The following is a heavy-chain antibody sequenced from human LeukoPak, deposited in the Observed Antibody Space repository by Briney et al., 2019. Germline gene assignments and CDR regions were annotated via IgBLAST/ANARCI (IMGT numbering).Heavy chain of an antibody. CDR2: IYYSGST. V-gene: IGHV4-30-4*01. CDR1: GGSISSGDYY. J-gene: IGHJ4*02. CDR3: ASVDTAMVMGY. D-gene: IGHD5-18*01. Sequence: SQALSLTCTVSGGSISSGDYYWSWIRQPPGKGLEWIGYIYYSGSTNYNPSLKSRVTISVDTSKNQFSLKLSSVTAADTAVYYCASVDTAMVMGYWGQGTLVTVSS.